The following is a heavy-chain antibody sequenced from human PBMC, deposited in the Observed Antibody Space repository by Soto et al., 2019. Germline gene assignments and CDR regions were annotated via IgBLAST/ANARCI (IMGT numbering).Heavy chain of an antibody. CDR1: GDSVSSNSAA. Sequence: HSQTLSLTCAISGDSVSSNSAAWNWIRQSPSRGLEWLGRTYYRSKWYNDYAVSVKSRITINPDTSKNQFSLQLNSVTPEDTAVYYCAREMPVDYYDSSGYHNWFDPWGQGXLVTVYS. V-gene: IGHV6-1*01. J-gene: IGHJ5*02. CDR3: AREMPVDYYDSSGYHNWFDP. D-gene: IGHD3-22*01. CDR2: TYYRSKWYN.